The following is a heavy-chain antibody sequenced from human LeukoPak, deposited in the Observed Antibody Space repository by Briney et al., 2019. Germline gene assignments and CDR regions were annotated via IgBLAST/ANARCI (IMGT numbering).Heavy chain of an antibody. CDR1: GFTFSSYA. V-gene: IGHV3-30-3*01. J-gene: IGHJ1*01. Sequence: GGSLRLSCAASGFTFSSYAMHWVRQAPGKGLEWVAVISYDGSNKYYADSAKGRFTISRDNSKNTLYLQMNSLRAEDTAVYYCAREGSSWYGNGFQHWGQGTLVTVSS. CDR3: AREGSSWYGNGFQH. D-gene: IGHD6-13*01. CDR2: ISYDGSNK.